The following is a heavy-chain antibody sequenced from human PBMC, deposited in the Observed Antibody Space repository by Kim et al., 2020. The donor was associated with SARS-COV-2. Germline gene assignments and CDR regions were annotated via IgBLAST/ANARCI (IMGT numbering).Heavy chain of an antibody. V-gene: IGHV1-69*13. Sequence: SVKVSCKASGGTFSSYAISWVRQAPGQGLEWMGGIIPIFGTANYAQKFQGRVTITADESTSTAYMELSSLRSEDTAVYYCARDAGGAAAGNYFDYWGQGTLVTVSS. CDR3: ARDAGGAAAGNYFDY. CDR1: GGTFSSYA. CDR2: IIPIFGTA. D-gene: IGHD6-13*01. J-gene: IGHJ4*02.